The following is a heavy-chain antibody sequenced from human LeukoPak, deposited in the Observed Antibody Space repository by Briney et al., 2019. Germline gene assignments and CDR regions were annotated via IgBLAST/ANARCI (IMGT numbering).Heavy chain of an antibody. J-gene: IGHJ6*02. Sequence: GGSLRLSCAASGFTFSSYAMSWVRQAPEKGLEWASTISGSGGGTYYADSVKGRFTISRDNSKNTLYLQMNSLRVGDTAVFYCAQGGSEIYYHYHGMDVWGQGTTVTVSS. CDR1: GFTFSSYA. CDR2: ISGSGGGT. V-gene: IGHV3-23*01. CDR3: AQGGSEIYYHYHGMDV. D-gene: IGHD3-10*01.